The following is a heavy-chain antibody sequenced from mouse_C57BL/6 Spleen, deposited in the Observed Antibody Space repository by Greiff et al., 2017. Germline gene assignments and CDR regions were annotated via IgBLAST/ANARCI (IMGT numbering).Heavy chain of an antibody. D-gene: IGHD2-4*01. CDR1: GFTFSDYG. CDR3: ARQSQLYYDYDGWYFDV. CDR2: ISSGSSTI. J-gene: IGHJ1*03. Sequence: EVHLVESGGGLVKPGGSLKLSCAASGFTFSDYGMHWVRQAPEKGLEWVAYISSGSSTIYYADTVKGRFTSSRDNAKNTLFLQMTSLRSEDTAMYYCARQSQLYYDYDGWYFDVWGTGTTVTVSS. V-gene: IGHV5-17*01.